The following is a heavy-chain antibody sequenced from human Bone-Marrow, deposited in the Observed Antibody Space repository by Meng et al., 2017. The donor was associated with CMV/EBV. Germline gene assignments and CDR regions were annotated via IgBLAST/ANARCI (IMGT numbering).Heavy chain of an antibody. Sequence: SETLSLTCAVYGGSFSGYYWSWIRQPPGKGLEWIGFIYYSGSTNYNPSLTSRVTISVDTSKNQFSLKLSSVTAADTALYFCAKARGIRSSFDIWGQGTMVTVSS. V-gene: IGHV4-59*12. CDR1: GGSFSGYY. J-gene: IGHJ3*02. CDR2: IYYSGST. D-gene: IGHD1-26*01. CDR3: AKARGIRSSFDI.